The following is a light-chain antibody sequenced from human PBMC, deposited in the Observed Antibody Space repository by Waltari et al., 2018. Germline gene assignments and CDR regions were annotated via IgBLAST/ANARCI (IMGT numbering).Light chain of an antibody. CDR3: QSYDTTLSVV. Sequence: QSVLTQPPSVSGAPGQRVTISCSGSGSTIGAGYDVHWYRQRPGKAPTLLIYGVNTRPPGVSDRFSGSQFDTSASLAIAGLQADDEADYYCQSYDTTLSVVFGGGTKLTVL. J-gene: IGLJ2*01. CDR2: GVN. CDR1: GSTIGAGYD. V-gene: IGLV1-40*01.